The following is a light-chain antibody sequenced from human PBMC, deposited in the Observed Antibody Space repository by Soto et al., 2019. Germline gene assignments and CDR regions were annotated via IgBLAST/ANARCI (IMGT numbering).Light chain of an antibody. CDR2: DVS. J-gene: IGLJ1*01. CDR3: NSYTTSSTVV. CDR1: SSDVGTYMY. V-gene: IGLV2-14*03. Sequence: QSVLTQPASVSGSPGQSITISCTGTSSDVGTYMYVSWYQQHPGKAPKLMIYDVSNRPSGVSNRFSGSKSGNTASLTISGLQAEDEADYYCNSYTTSSTVVFGTGTKLTVL.